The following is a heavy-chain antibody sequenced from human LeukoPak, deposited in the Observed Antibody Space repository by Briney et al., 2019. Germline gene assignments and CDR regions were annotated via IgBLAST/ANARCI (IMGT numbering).Heavy chain of an antibody. Sequence: ASVKVSCKASGYTFTSYAMHWVRQAPGQRLEWMGWINAGNGNTKYSQKFQGRVTVTRDTSASTAYMELSSLRSEDTAVYYCARDDSGSYYGWFDPWGQGSVVTVSP. CDR2: INAGNGNT. CDR1: GYTFTSYA. D-gene: IGHD1-26*01. J-gene: IGHJ5*02. CDR3: ARDDSGSYYGWFDP. V-gene: IGHV1-3*01.